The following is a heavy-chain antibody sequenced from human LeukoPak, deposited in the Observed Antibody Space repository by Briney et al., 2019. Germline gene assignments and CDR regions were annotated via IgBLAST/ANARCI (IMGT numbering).Heavy chain of an antibody. Sequence: GGSLRLSCAASGFAFSTYGMNWVRQAPGKELEWISYITSRSTTYYADSVRGRFTISRDNAKNSLYLEMNGLRDDDTAVYYCARRISGSYLDYWGKGTLVTVSS. D-gene: IGHD3-10*01. V-gene: IGHV3-48*02. CDR1: GFAFSTYG. J-gene: IGHJ4*02. CDR2: ITSRSTT. CDR3: ARRISGSYLDY.